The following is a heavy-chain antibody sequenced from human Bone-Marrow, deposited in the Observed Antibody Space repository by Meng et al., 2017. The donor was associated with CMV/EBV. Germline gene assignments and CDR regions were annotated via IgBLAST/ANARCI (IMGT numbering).Heavy chain of an antibody. CDR2: IYSGGST. CDR1: GFTVSSNY. CDR3: ARVVIAWLSSNWFDP. Sequence: GESLKISCAASGFTVSSNYMSWVRQAPGKGLEWVSVIYSGGSTYYADSVKGRFTISRDNSKNTLYLQMNSLRAEDTAVYYCARVVIAWLSSNWFDPWGQGTLVTVSS. V-gene: IGHV3-53*01. D-gene: IGHD3-22*01. J-gene: IGHJ5*02.